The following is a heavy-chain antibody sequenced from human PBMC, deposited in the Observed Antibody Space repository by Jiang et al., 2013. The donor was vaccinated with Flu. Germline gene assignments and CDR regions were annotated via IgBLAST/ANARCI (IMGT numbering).Heavy chain of an antibody. V-gene: IGHV3-33*01. CDR2: IYYDGSNQ. J-gene: IGHJ4*02. D-gene: IGHD2-8*01. CDR1: GFTFTTYG. CDR3: ARDGAVLVLGSYFDK. Sequence: GFTFTTYGMHWVRQAPGKGLEWVAHIYYDGSNQFYADSVKGRFTISRDNSKNTVYLQMNSLRGEDTALYYCARDGAVLVLGSYFDKWGQGTLVTVSS.